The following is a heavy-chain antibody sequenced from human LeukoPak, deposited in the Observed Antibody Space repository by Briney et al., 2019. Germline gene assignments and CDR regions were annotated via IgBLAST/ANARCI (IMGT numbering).Heavy chain of an antibody. Sequence: PGGSLRLSCAASGFTFSTYWMSWVRQAPGKGLEWVSYISSGGSTIYYADSVKGRFTISRDNAKKSLYLQMNSLRAEDTAVYYCAAAPQTYRYLGYWGQGTLVTVSS. V-gene: IGHV3-48*04. J-gene: IGHJ4*02. D-gene: IGHD3-16*02. CDR1: GFTFSTYW. CDR2: ISSGGSTI. CDR3: AAAPQTYRYLGY.